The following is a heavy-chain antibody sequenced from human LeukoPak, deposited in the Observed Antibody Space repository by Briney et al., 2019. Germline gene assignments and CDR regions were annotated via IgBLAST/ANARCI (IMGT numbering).Heavy chain of an antibody. CDR3: AKSSGYSYGSIDY. D-gene: IGHD5-18*01. Sequence: GGSLRLSCAASGFTFSSYSMSWVRQAPGKGLEWVSAISGSGGSTYYADSVKGRFTISRDNSKNTLYLQMNSLRAEDTAVYYCAKSSGYSYGSIDYWGQGTLVTVSS. CDR1: GFTFSSYS. J-gene: IGHJ4*02. CDR2: ISGSGGST. V-gene: IGHV3-23*01.